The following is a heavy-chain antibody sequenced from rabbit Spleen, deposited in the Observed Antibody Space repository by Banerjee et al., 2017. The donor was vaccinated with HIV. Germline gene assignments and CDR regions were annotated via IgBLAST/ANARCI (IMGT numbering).Heavy chain of an antibody. J-gene: IGHJ4*01. CDR1: GFTISSAY. CDR3: AIDLTSVIGWNFNL. V-gene: IGHV1S44*01. Sequence: QSLEESGGRLVQPGESLTLTCTASGFTISSAYTNWVRQAPGKGLEYIGIIGSGGSAYYANWVNGRFTISKTSSTTVTLQMTSLTAADTATYFCAIDLTSVIGWNFNLWGPGTLVTVS. CDR2: IGSGGSA. D-gene: IGHD1-1*01.